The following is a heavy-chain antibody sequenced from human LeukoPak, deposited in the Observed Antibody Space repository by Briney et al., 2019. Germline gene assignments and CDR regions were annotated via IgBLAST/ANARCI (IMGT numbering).Heavy chain of an antibody. CDR1: GFTFSNAW. CDR3: ARDQYDTWSRRGNFDS. D-gene: IGHD3-3*01. CDR2: IKLDGSEE. Sequence: GGSLRLSCAASGFTFSNAWISWVRQAPGKGLEWVANIKLDGSEENYVDSVKGRFTISRDNTKNSLYLQMNSLRAEDTAVFYCARDQYDTWSRRGNFDSWGQGTLVIVSS. V-gene: IGHV3-7*03. J-gene: IGHJ4*02.